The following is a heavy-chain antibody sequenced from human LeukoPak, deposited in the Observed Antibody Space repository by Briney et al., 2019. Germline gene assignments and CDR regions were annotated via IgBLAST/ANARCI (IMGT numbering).Heavy chain of an antibody. J-gene: IGHJ4*02. CDR1: EVKFVNHG. D-gene: IGHD3-10*02. CDR2: IDEFGSVT. CDR3: VRDMFGGRDY. Sequence: SRRWCRAAAEVKFVNHGRHWIRQNKGKGLAWVSRIDEFGSVTNSADSVQGRFSISRDNAKNALYLQMNSLRAEDTAVYYCVRDMFGGRDYWGQGTLVTVSS. V-gene: IGHV3-74*01.